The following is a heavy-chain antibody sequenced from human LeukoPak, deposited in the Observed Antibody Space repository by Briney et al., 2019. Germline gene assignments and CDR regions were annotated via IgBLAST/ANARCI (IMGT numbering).Heavy chain of an antibody. V-gene: IGHV4-34*01. D-gene: IGHD1-7*01. J-gene: IGHJ5*02. CDR3: ARGGGNWNYVEDWFDP. CDR2: IYHSGST. Sequence: SETLSLTCAVYGGSFSGYYWSWIRQPPGKGLEWIGYIYHSGSTYYNPSLKSRVTISVDRSKNQFSLKLSSVTAADTAVYYCARGGGNWNYVEDWFDPWGQGTLVTVSS. CDR1: GGSFSGYY.